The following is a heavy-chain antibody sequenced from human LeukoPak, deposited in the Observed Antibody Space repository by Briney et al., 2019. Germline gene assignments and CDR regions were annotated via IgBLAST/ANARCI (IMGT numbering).Heavy chain of an antibody. V-gene: IGHV1-8*03. J-gene: IGHJ3*02. Sequence: ASVKVSCKASGYTFTSYDINWVRQATGQGLEWMGRMNPNSGNTGYAQKFQGRVTITRNTSISTAYMELSSLRSEDTAVYYCARGRGYCSGGSCYGDAFDIWGQGTMVTVSS. D-gene: IGHD2-15*01. CDR1: GYTFTSYD. CDR2: MNPNSGNT. CDR3: ARGRGYCSGGSCYGDAFDI.